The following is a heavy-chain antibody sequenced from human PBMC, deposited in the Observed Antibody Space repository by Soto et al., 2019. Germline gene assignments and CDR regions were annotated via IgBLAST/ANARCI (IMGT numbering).Heavy chain of an antibody. CDR1: GFTFSNAW. V-gene: IGHV3-15*01. CDR2: IKSKTDGGTT. CDR3: TTEAQGYYYYYMDV. J-gene: IGHJ6*03. Sequence: EVQLVESGGGLVKPGGSLRLSCAASGFTFSNAWMSWVRQAPGKGLEWVGRIKSKTDGGTTDYAAPVKGRFTISRDDSKNTLYLQMNSLKTEDTAVYYCTTEAQGYYYYYMDVWGKGTTVTVSS.